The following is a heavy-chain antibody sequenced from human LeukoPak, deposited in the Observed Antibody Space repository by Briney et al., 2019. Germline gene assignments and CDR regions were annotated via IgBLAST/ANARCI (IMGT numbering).Heavy chain of an antibody. CDR2: MNPNSGNT. Sequence: ASVKVSCKASGYTFTSYDINWVRQATGQGLEWMGWMNPNSGNTGYAQKFQGRVTITRNTSISTAYMELSSLRSEDTAVYYCARGPSFDIWSGPLFDPWGQGTLVTVSS. D-gene: IGHD3-3*01. J-gene: IGHJ5*02. V-gene: IGHV1-8*03. CDR3: ARGPSFDIWSGPLFDP. CDR1: GYTFTSYD.